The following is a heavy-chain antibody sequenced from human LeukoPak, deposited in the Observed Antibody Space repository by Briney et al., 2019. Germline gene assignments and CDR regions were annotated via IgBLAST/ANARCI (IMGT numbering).Heavy chain of an antibody. V-gene: IGHV4-38-2*02. CDR1: GYSITSGYY. J-gene: IGHJ4*02. Sequence: SETLSLTCTVSGYSITSGYYWGWIRQSPGKGLEWIGRIYTSGSTNYNPSLKSRVTMSVDTSKNQFSLKLSSVTAADTAVYYCARGAPGYCSGGSCYTPFFDYWGQGTLVTVSS. D-gene: IGHD2-15*01. CDR3: ARGAPGYCSGGSCYTPFFDY. CDR2: IYTSGST.